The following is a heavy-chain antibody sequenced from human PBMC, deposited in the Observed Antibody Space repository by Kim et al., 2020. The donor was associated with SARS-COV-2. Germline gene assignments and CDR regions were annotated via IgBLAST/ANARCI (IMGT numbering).Heavy chain of an antibody. Sequence: GESLKISCKGSGYAFTNYWIGWVRQMPGKGLEWMGIIYPDDSDTRYRPSFQGQVIISADKSISTAYLQWSSLKASDTATYYCARRKEMATRRGGMDVWGQGTTVTVSS. D-gene: IGHD5-12*01. CDR1: GYAFTNYW. CDR2: IYPDDSDT. V-gene: IGHV5-51*01. J-gene: IGHJ6*02. CDR3: ARRKEMATRRGGMDV.